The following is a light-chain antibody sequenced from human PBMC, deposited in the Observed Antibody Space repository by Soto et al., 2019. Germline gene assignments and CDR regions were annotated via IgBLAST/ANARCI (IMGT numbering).Light chain of an antibody. J-gene: IGKJ1*01. CDR3: QQYNRYSWT. Sequence: DIQMTQSPSTLSTSVGDRVTITCRASQSTSNWLAWYQQKPGKAPRLLIYDASSLESGVPSRFSGSGSGTEFTLTISSLQPDDFATYYCQQYNRYSWTFGQGTKV. V-gene: IGKV1-5*01. CDR2: DAS. CDR1: QSTSNW.